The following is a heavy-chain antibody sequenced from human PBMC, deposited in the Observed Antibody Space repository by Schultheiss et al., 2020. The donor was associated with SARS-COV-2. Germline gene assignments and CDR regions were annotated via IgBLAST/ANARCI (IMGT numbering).Heavy chain of an antibody. D-gene: IGHD5-24*01. CDR3: ARATRVESFFSVRGGSFDF. Sequence: SETLSLTCSVSGSSITGFFWTWIRQPPGKGLDPIGNIYFTGITKYNPSIKSRVTISIDTSKNQFSLKLGSVTAADTAVYFCARATRVESFFSVRGGSFDFWGRGALVTVSS. CDR2: IYFTGIT. J-gene: IGHJ4*02. CDR1: GSSITGFF. V-gene: IGHV4-59*01.